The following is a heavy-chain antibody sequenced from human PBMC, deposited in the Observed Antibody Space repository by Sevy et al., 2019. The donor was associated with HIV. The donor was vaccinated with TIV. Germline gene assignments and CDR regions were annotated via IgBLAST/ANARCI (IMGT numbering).Heavy chain of an antibody. CDR2: LSGGGGSP. Sequence: GGSLRLSCAASGFTFTSYAMSWVRQTPGKGLEWVSGLSGGGGSPFYPDSVKGRFTISRDNSKNTLYLQMNSLRAEDTALYYCAKDRIWELGDAFDIWGQGTMVTVSS. J-gene: IGHJ3*02. D-gene: IGHD1-26*01. CDR1: GFTFTSYA. V-gene: IGHV3-23*01. CDR3: AKDRIWELGDAFDI.